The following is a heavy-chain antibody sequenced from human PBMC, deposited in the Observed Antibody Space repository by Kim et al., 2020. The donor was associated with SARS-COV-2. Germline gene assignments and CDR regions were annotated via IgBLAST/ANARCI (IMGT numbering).Heavy chain of an antibody. Sequence: DSVKGRFTISRDNAKNSLYLQMNSLRAEDTALYYCAKDIGAMTTVTTLAYWGQGTLVTVSS. J-gene: IGHJ4*02. D-gene: IGHD4-17*01. V-gene: IGHV3-9*01. CDR3: AKDIGAMTTVTTLAY.